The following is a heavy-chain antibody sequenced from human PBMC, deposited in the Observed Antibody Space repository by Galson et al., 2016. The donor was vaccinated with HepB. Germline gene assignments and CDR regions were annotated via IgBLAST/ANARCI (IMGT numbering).Heavy chain of an antibody. J-gene: IGHJ4*02. D-gene: IGHD6-6*01. Sequence: SVKVSCKASGYTFISYGINWVRQAPGQGLEWMGWINVWNGRTKYAQKFQGRVTMTTDKSTTTAYMELKSLRSDDTAVYHCARDNNTSSDFDYWGQGTLVTVSS. CDR1: GYTFISYG. CDR2: INVWNGRT. CDR3: ARDNNTSSDFDY. V-gene: IGHV1-18*01.